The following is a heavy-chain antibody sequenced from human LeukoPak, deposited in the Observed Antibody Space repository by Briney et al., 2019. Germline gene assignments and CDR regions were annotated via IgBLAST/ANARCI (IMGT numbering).Heavy chain of an antibody. V-gene: IGHV3-23*01. CDR3: AKAYGTNGYFQLPIDF. CDR1: GFSFSINA. J-gene: IGHJ4*02. Sequence: GGSLRLSCAASGFSFSINAMTWVRQAPGKGLECVSAITGDGATTYYADSVRGRFTISRDNSKNTLYLQMNSLRAEDTAIYYCAKAYGTNGYFQLPIDFWGQGTLVTVSS. D-gene: IGHD2-8*01. CDR2: ITGDGATT.